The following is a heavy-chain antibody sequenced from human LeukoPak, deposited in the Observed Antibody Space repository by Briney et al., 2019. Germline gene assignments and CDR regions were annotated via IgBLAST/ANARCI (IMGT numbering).Heavy chain of an antibody. D-gene: IGHD2-15*01. V-gene: IGHV3-74*01. Sequence: PGGSLRLSCAASGFTFSSYWMHWVRQAPGKGLVWVSRINSDGSSTSYADSVKGRFTISRDNAKNTLYLQMNSLRAEDTAVYYCARADKDYYGMDVWGQGTTVTVS. CDR3: ARADKDYYGMDV. CDR2: INSDGSST. CDR1: GFTFSSYW. J-gene: IGHJ6*02.